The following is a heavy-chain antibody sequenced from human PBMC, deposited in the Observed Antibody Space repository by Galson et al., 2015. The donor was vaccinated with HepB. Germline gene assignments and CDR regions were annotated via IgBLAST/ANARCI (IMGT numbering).Heavy chain of an antibody. CDR2: ISGSDGGT. CDR1: GFTFNSYD. V-gene: IGHV3-23*01. Sequence: SLRLSCAASGFTFNSYDMSWVRQAPGKGLEWVSSISGSDGGTKHADSVKGRFTISRDNSKNTLYQQMNSMRAEDTVVYCCARDYCAGARCQAYWGPGTLVTVSS. CDR3: ARDYCAGARCQAY. D-gene: IGHD2-21*01. J-gene: IGHJ4*02.